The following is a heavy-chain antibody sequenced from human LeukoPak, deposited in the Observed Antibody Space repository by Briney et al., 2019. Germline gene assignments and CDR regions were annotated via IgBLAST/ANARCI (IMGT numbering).Heavy chain of an antibody. Sequence: GASVKVSCKASGYTFTCYYMHWVRQAPGQGLEWMGWINPNSGGTNYAQKFQGWVTMTRDTSISTAYMELSRLRSDDTAVYYCARKGYCSSTSCLYYFDYWGQGTLVTVSS. CDR1: GYTFTCYY. J-gene: IGHJ4*02. CDR3: ARKGYCSSTSCLYYFDY. CDR2: INPNSGGT. V-gene: IGHV1-2*04. D-gene: IGHD2-2*01.